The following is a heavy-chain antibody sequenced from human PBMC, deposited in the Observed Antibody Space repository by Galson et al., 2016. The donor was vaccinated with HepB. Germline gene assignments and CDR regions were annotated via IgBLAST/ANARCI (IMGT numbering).Heavy chain of an antibody. CDR3: AHSLYGDYSGGWYFDV. Sequence: PALVKPTQTLTLTCTFPGFSLRTSGGGVGWIRQPPGKALVWLALIYWNDDKRYSPSLKSRLTVTKDTPKNQVVLTITNVDPVDTGTYFCAHSLYGDYSGGWYFDVWGRGTLVTVSS. CDR1: GFSLRTSGGG. D-gene: IGHD4-17*01. CDR2: IYWNDDK. V-gene: IGHV2-5*01. J-gene: IGHJ2*01.